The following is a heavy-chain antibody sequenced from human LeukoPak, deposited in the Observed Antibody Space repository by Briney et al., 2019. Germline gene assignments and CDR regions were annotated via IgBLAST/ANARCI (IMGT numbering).Heavy chain of an antibody. J-gene: IGHJ6*02. CDR2: INPSGGST. Sequence: ASVKVSCKASGYTFTSYYMHWVPQAPGQGLEWMGIINPSGGSTSYAQKFQGRVTMTRNTSISTAYMELSSLRSEDTAVYYCARNPSYYGMDVWGQGTTVTVSS. CDR1: GYTFTSYY. V-gene: IGHV1-46*01. CDR3: ARNPSYYGMDV.